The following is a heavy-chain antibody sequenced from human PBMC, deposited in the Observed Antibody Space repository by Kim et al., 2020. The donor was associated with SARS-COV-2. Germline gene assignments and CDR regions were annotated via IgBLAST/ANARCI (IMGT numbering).Heavy chain of an antibody. J-gene: IGHJ6*01. CDR3: ARGGIGIQQYDYYYYGMDV. D-gene: IGHD5-18*01. CDR1: GYTFTSYG. Sequence: ASVKVSCKASGYTFTSYGISWVRQAPGQGLEWMGWISAYNGNTNYAQKLQGRVTMTTDTSTSTAYMELRSLRSDDTAVYYCARGGIGIQQYDYYYYGMDVWGQGTTDTVSS. CDR2: ISAYNGNT. V-gene: IGHV1-18*01.